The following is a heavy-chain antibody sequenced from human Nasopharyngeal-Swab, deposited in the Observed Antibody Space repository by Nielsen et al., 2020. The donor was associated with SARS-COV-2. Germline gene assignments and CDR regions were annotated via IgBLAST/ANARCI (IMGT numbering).Heavy chain of an antibody. CDR2: INHSGST. CDR3: ARYRQYRGYYYYGMDV. D-gene: IGHD6-13*01. J-gene: IGHJ6*02. V-gene: IGHV4-34*01. CDR1: GGSFSGYF. Sequence: PETLSLTCAVYGGSFSGYFWSWIRQPPGKGLEWIGEINHSGSTNYNPSLKSRVTISVDTSKNQFSLKLSSVTAADTAAYYCARYRQYRGYYYYGMDVWGQGTTVTVSS.